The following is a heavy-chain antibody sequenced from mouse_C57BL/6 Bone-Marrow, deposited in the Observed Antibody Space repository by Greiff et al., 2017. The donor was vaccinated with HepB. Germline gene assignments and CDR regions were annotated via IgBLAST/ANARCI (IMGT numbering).Heavy chain of an antibody. J-gene: IGHJ2*01. CDR2: IRNKANGYTT. CDR3: ARYDYGSSYGYFDY. V-gene: IGHV7-3*01. CDR1: GFTFTDYY. D-gene: IGHD1-1*01. Sequence: EVKVVESGGGLVQPGGSLSLSCAASGFTFTDYYMSWVRQPPGKALEWLGFIRNKANGYTTEYSASVKGRFTISRDNSQSILYLQMNALRAEDSATYYCARYDYGSSYGYFDYWGQGTTLTVSS.